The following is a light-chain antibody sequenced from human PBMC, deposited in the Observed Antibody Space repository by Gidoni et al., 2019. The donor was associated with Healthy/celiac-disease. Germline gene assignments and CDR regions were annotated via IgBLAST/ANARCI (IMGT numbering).Light chain of an antibody. CDR1: QSVSSSY. V-gene: IGKV3-20*01. CDR3: QQYGSSPET. Sequence: ELVLTQSPGTLSLSPGERATLTCRASQSVSSSYLAWYQQKPGQAPRLLIYGASSRATGIPDRCSGSGSGTDFTLTISRLEPEDFAVYYCQQYGSSPETFGQGTKLEIK. J-gene: IGKJ2*01. CDR2: GAS.